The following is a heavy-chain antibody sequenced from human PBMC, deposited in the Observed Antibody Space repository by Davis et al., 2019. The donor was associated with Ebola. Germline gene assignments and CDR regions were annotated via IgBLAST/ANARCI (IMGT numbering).Heavy chain of an antibody. CDR2: INTGGST. J-gene: IGHJ6*04. V-gene: IGHV3-53*01. CDR3: ARWGTCTTGVCSILFYYGMDV. Sequence: SLSLSCPASRFTVSSNYMTWVRQAPRKGLEWVSVINTGGSTSYADSVKGRFTISRDYSKNTLYLLMNSLRAEDTAVYYCARWGTCTTGVCSILFYYGMDVWGRGTTVTVSS. CDR1: RFTVSSNY. D-gene: IGHD2-8*01.